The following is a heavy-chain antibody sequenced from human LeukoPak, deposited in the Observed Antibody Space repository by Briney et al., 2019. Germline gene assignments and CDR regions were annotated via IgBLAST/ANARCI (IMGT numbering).Heavy chain of an antibody. CDR3: ATYSPTPRRRLDY. Sequence: GGSLRLSCAASGFTFSNYYVTWVRRAPGKGLEWVARIKQDGSEESYVDSAKGRFTISRDGAQNSVYLQMTSLRAEDTAVYYCATYSPTPRRRLDYWGQGTLVTVSS. J-gene: IGHJ4*02. D-gene: IGHD2-21*01. CDR2: IKQDGSEE. V-gene: IGHV3-7*01. CDR1: GFTFSNYY.